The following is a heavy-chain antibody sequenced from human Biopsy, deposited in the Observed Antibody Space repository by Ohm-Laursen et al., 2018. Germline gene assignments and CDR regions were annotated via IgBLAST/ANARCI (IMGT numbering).Heavy chain of an antibody. D-gene: IGHD6-19*01. CDR3: AKDGGQWLGGAFDI. Sequence: SLRLSCAATGFGFYAMHWVRQPPGKGLEWLAVTSFDGSNKFYAESVRGRFTISRDRSRDTLYLQMNRLTNEDTALYYCAKDGGQWLGGAFDIWGHGAMVIVAS. CDR1: GFGFYA. V-gene: IGHV3-30*18. J-gene: IGHJ3*02. CDR2: TSFDGSNK.